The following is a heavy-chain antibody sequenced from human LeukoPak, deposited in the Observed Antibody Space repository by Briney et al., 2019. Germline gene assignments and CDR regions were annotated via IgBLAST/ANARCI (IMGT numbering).Heavy chain of an antibody. CDR2: INHSGST. D-gene: IGHD5-18*01. V-gene: IGHV4-34*01. Sequence: SETLSLTCAVYGGSFSGYYWSWIRQPPGKGLEWIGEINHSGSTNYNPSLKSRVTISVDTSKDQFSLKLSSVTAADTAVYYCARGPLWYSYGYYFDYWGQGTLVTVSS. CDR3: ARGPLWYSYGYYFDY. J-gene: IGHJ4*02. CDR1: GGSFSGYY.